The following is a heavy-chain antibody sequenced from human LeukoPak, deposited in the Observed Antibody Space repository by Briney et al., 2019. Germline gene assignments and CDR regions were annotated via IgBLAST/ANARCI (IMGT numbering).Heavy chain of an antibody. J-gene: IGHJ3*01. CDR1: GFTFSTFA. CDR3: AKDLIL. CDR2: IFPSGGEI. V-gene: IGHV3-23*01. Sequence: GGSLRLSCEASGFTFSTFAMIWVRQPPGKGLEWVSSIFPSGGEIHYADSVRGRFTISRDNSKNTLYLQMFSLRPEDTAVYFCAKDLILWGQGTVVAVSS.